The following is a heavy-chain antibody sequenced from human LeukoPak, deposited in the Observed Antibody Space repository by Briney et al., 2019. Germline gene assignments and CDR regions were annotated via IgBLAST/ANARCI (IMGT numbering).Heavy chain of an antibody. CDR3: AKSSDYYDSSGYYGY. D-gene: IGHD3-22*01. J-gene: IGHJ4*02. CDR1: GFTFSTYG. V-gene: IGHV3-23*01. Sequence: PGGTLRLSCAGSGFTFSTYGMNWVRQAPGKGLEWVSGVTPSGDPTYYADSVKGRFTISRDNSKNTLYLQMNSLRAEDTAVYYCAKSSDYYDSSGYYGYWGQGTLVTVSS. CDR2: VTPSGDPT.